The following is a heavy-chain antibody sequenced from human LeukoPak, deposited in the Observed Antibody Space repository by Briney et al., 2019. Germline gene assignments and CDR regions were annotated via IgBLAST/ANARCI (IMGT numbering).Heavy chain of an antibody. J-gene: IGHJ6*02. Sequence: GSLRLSCAASGFTFSSYAMHWVRQAPGKGLEWVAVISYDGSNKYYADSVKGRFTISRDNAKNSLYLQMNSLRAEDTAVYYCARDKGYCSGGSCYAAPLYYYYGMDVWGQGTTVTVSS. CDR2: ISYDGSNK. D-gene: IGHD2-15*01. CDR1: GFTFSSYA. CDR3: ARDKGYCSGGSCYAAPLYYYYGMDV. V-gene: IGHV3-30-3*01.